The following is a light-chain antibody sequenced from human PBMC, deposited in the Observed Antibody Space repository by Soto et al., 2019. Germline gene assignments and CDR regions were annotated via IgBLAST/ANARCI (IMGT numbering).Light chain of an antibody. V-gene: IGLV2-14*01. Sequence: QSALTQPASVSGSPGQSIAISCSETSSDVGDYKSVSWYQHRPGKLPKLVIFEVSNRPSGVSNRFSGSKSGNTASLTISGLQAEDEADYYCSSYINTNTLVFGGGTKVTVL. CDR3: SSYINTNTLV. J-gene: IGLJ2*01. CDR1: SSDVGDYKS. CDR2: EVS.